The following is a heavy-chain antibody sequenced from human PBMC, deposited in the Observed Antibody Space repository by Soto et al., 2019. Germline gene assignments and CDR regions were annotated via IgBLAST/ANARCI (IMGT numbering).Heavy chain of an antibody. V-gene: IGHV1-69*01. CDR1: GGTFSSYA. CDR3: SKSHPDRDYYYGMDV. Sequence: QVQLVQSGAEVKKPGSSVKVSCKASGGTFSSYAISWVRQAPGQGLEWMGGIIPIFGTANYAQKFQGRVTITADESTSTAYRELSSLRSEDTAVYYCSKSHPDRDYYYGMDVWGQGTTVTVSS. J-gene: IGHJ6*02. CDR2: IIPIFGTA.